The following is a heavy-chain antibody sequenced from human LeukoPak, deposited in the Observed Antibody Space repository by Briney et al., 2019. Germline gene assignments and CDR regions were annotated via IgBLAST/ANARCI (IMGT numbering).Heavy chain of an antibody. D-gene: IGHD3-22*01. CDR3: ARDNGSGYYPDAFDI. CDR1: GGSISTYY. Sequence: SETLSLTCTVSGGSISTYYWSWIRQPAGKGLEWIGRIYIGGSTNYNPSLKSRVTMSVDTSKNQFSLRLTSVTAADTAVYYCARDNGSGYYPDAFDIWGQGTMVTVSS. CDR2: IYIGGST. V-gene: IGHV4-4*07. J-gene: IGHJ3*02.